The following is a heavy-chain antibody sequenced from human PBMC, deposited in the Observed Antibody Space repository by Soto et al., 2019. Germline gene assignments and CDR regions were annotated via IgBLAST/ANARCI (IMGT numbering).Heavy chain of an antibody. CDR3: ARHRGYYDILTRYYTELNFDY. Sequence: SETLSLTXNVSGGSISSSSYYWGWIRQPPGKGLEWIGSIYYSGTTYYNPSLKSRVTISVDTSKNQFSLKLSSVTAADTAVYYCARHRGYYDILTRYYTELNFDYWGQGTLVTVS. CDR2: IYYSGTT. J-gene: IGHJ4*02. CDR1: GGSISSSSYY. D-gene: IGHD3-9*01. V-gene: IGHV4-39*01.